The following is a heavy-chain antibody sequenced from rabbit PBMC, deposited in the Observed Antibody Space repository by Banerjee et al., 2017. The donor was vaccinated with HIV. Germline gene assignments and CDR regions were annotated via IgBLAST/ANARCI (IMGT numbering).Heavy chain of an antibody. D-gene: IGHD7-1*01. Sequence: VESGGGLVKPGASLTLTCTASGFSLSSYYMCWVRQAPGKGLEWIACTYGGSSGSAYYASWAKGRFTISKTSSTTVTLQMTSLTAADTATYFCARAADAAGAGFGTLGVYFELWGPGTLVTVS. J-gene: IGHJ4*01. CDR2: TYGGSSGSA. CDR3: ARAADAAGAGFGTLGVYFEL. CDR1: GFSLSSYY. V-gene: IGHV1S40*01.